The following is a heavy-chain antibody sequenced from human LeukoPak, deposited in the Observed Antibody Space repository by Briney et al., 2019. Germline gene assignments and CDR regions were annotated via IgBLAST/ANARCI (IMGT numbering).Heavy chain of an antibody. CDR3: ARGGYNWNYGFNY. V-gene: IGHV4-59*11. J-gene: IGHJ4*02. CDR1: GGSISKHY. CDR2: IYYSGST. Sequence: SETLSLTCTVSGGSISKHYWNWIRQSTGKGLEWIGFIYYSGSTNYNPSLQRRVTMSVDTANNQLSLKLSSVTAADTAVYYCARGGYNWNYGFNYWGQGALVTVSS. D-gene: IGHD1-7*01.